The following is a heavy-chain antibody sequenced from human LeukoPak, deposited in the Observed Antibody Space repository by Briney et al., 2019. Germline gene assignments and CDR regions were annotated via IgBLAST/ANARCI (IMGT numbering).Heavy chain of an antibody. V-gene: IGHV3-23*01. Sequence: GGSLRLSCAASGFTFSDYYMSWVRQAPGKGLEWVSAISGSGGSTYYADSVKGRFTISRDNSKNTLYLQMNSLRAEDTAVYYCAKGGWYSSSWYYFDYWGQGTLVTVSS. D-gene: IGHD6-13*01. CDR2: ISGSGGST. CDR3: AKGGWYSSSWYYFDY. CDR1: GFTFSDYY. J-gene: IGHJ4*02.